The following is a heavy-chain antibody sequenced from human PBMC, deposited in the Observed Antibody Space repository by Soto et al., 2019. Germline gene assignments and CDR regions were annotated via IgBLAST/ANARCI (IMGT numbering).Heavy chain of an antibody. CDR1: GGTFSSYA. CDR3: ARAQTYYYNSSGYYPDAFDY. D-gene: IGHD3-22*01. Sequence: GASVKVSCKASGGTFSSYAISWVRQAPGQGLEWMGGIIPIFGTANYAQKFQGRVTITADESTSTAYMELSSLRSEDTAVYYCARAQTYYYNSSGYYPDAFDYWGQGTLVT. V-gene: IGHV1-69*13. J-gene: IGHJ4*02. CDR2: IIPIFGTA.